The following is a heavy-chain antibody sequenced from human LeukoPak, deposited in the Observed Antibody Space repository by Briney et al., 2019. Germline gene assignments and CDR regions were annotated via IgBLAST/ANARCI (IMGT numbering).Heavy chain of an antibody. J-gene: IGHJ4*02. D-gene: IGHD4-11*01. Sequence: SETLYLTCTVSGYSIGNGYYCCWIQQPPRKGLGLIWSIYHSGSTCYNPSLKSRVTISVDTSKDQFYLKLSSVTAADTAVYYCARDRDYSNYVHDYCGQGTLVTASA. CDR1: GYSIGNGYY. CDR2: IYHSGST. V-gene: IGHV4-38-2*02. CDR3: ARDRDYSNYVHDY.